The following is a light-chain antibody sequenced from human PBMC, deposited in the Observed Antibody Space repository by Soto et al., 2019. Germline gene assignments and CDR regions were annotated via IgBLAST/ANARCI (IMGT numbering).Light chain of an antibody. V-gene: IGKV3D-20*01. CDR3: QHYPYAPRT. Sequence: EIVLTQSPATLSLSPGERATLSCGASQSIGNNYLAWYQQKPGLAPRLLIYATSTRATGIPDRFSGSGSGTAFTLSISRLEPEDFAVYYCQHYPYAPRTFGGGT. CDR2: ATS. CDR1: QSIGNNY. J-gene: IGKJ4*01.